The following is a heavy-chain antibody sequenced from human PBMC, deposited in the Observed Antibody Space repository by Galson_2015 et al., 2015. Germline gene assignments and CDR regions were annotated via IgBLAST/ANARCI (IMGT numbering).Heavy chain of an antibody. CDR1: GSSFTRYW. CDR2: IDPSDSYT. V-gene: IGHV5-10-1*01. CDR3: ARARDYGDAKIPYYYYYGMDV. Sequence: QSGAEVTKPGESLRISCKGSGSSFTRYWISWVRQMPGKGLEWMGRIDPSDSYTNYSPSFQGHVTISADKSISTAYLQWSSLKASDTAMYYCARARDYGDAKIPYYYYYGMDVWGQGTTVTVSS. D-gene: IGHD4-17*01. J-gene: IGHJ6*02.